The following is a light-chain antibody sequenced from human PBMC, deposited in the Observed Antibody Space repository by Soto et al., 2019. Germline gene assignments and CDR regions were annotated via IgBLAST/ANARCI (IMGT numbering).Light chain of an antibody. J-gene: IGLJ1*01. CDR3: SSYTRSNTYV. CDR2: EVN. V-gene: IGLV2-14*01. CDR1: SSDVGDYNY. Sequence: QSALTQPASVSGSPGQSITISCTGTSSDVGDYNYVSWYQQHPGKAPKLMIYEVNNRPSGVSNRFSGSKSGDTASLTISGLQAEDEADYYCSSYTRSNTYVFGTGTKLT.